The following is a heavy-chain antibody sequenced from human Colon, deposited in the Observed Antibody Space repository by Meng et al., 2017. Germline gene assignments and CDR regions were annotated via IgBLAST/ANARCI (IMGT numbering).Heavy chain of an antibody. D-gene: IGHD6-13*01. CDR3: ARAGINTWYFDNWLDP. CDR1: GYTFIDYY. CDR2: INPKSGGT. V-gene: IGHV1-2*02. Sequence: QGQLVQSGAEVKKPGASVKVSCKTSGYTFIDYYIHWVRLAPGQGLEWMGWINPKSGGTNIPQKFQGKVTMTRDASINTFYMELNRLTNDDTAVYYCARAGINTWYFDNWLDPWGQGTLVTVSS. J-gene: IGHJ5*02.